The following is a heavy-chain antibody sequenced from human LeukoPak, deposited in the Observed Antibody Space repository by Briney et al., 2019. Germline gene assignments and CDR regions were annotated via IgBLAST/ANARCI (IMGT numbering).Heavy chain of an antibody. CDR3: ARDLNDWGPEDYYYGMDV. CDR1: GYTFTSYA. V-gene: IGHV1-18*01. Sequence: ASVKVSCKASGYTFTSYAMHWVRQAPGQRLEWMGWISAYNGNTNYAQKLQGRVTMTTDTSTSTAYMELSSLRSEDTAVYYCARDLNDWGPEDYYYGMDVWGQGTTVTVSS. J-gene: IGHJ6*02. D-gene: IGHD3-9*01. CDR2: ISAYNGNT.